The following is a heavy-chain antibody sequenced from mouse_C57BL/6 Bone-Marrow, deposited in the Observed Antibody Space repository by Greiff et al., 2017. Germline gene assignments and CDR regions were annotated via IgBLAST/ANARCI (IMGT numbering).Heavy chain of an antibody. V-gene: IGHV1-72*01. CDR2: IDPNSGGT. D-gene: IGHD1-1*01. CDR3: ARRGTVVATPFAY. CDR1: GYTFTSYW. Sequence: VQLQQPGAELVKPGASVKLSCKASGYTFTSYWMHWVKQRPGRGLEWIGRIDPNSGGTKYNEKFKSKATLTVDKPSSTAYMQISSLTSEDSAVYYCARRGTVVATPFAYWGQGTLVTVSA. J-gene: IGHJ3*01.